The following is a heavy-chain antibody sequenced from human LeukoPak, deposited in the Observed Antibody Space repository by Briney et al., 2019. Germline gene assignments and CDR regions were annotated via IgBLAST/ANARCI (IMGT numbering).Heavy chain of an antibody. Sequence: GGSLRLSCAASGFTFSDYYMSWIRPAPGKGLGWVSYISSSSSYTNYADSVKGRFTISRDNAKNSLYLQMNSLRAEDTAVYYCARLGWATAPLDYWGQGTLVTVSS. CDR2: ISSSSSYT. CDR1: GFTFSDYY. D-gene: IGHD5-12*01. V-gene: IGHV3-11*06. J-gene: IGHJ4*02. CDR3: ARLGWATAPLDY.